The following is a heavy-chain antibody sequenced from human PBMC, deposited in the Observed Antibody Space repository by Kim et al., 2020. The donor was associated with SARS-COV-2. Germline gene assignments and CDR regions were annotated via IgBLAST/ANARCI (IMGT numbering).Heavy chain of an antibody. CDR3: ARDLGIQLWLLDY. Sequence: PDSEKSRFTITQTNAQNSLDLQMNRLRAEDTAVYYCARDLGIQLWLLDYWGQGTLVTVSS. V-gene: IGHV3-21*01. D-gene: IGHD5-18*01. J-gene: IGHJ4*02.